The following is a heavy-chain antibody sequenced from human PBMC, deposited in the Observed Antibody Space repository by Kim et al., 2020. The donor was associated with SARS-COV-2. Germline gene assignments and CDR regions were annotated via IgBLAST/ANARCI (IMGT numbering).Heavy chain of an antibody. D-gene: IGHD6-19*01. Sequence: SETLSLTCTVSGGSISSYYWSWIRQPPGKGLEWIGYIYYSGNTNYNPSLKIRVTMSVDTSKNQFSLKLSTVTAADTAVYFCARLIAVAGTDDWFDPWGQGTLVTVSS. CDR1: GGSISSYY. CDR3: ARLIAVAGTDDWFDP. J-gene: IGHJ5*02. CDR2: IYYSGNT. V-gene: IGHV4-59*13.